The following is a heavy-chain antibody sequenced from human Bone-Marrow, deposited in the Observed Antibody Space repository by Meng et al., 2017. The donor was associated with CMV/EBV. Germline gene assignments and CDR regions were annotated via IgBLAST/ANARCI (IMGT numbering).Heavy chain of an antibody. V-gene: IGHV1-18*01. CDR1: GYTFTSYG. J-gene: IGHJ5*02. D-gene: IGHD7-27*01. CDR3: ARDRIAGLTGYRGENWFDP. Sequence: ASVKVSCKASGYTFTSYGISWVRQAPGQGLEWMGWISAYNGNTNYAQKLQGRVTMTTDTSTSTAYMELRSLRSDDTAVYYCARDRIAGLTGYRGENWFDPWGQGTLVTVSS. CDR2: ISAYNGNT.